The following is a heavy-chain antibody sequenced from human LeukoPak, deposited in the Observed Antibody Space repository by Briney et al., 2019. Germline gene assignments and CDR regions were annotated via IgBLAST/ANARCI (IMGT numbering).Heavy chain of an antibody. CDR3: ARDFGDSSGFDY. CDR1: GFIFSSFG. CDR2: ISYAGSNI. Sequence: PGGSLRLSCAASGFIFSSFGMHWVRQTPGKGLEWVAVISYAGSNIYYADSVKGRFTISRDNSKNTLYLQMNSLRAEDTAVYYCARDFGDSSGFDYWGQGTLVTVSS. V-gene: IGHV3-30*03. D-gene: IGHD6-19*01. J-gene: IGHJ4*02.